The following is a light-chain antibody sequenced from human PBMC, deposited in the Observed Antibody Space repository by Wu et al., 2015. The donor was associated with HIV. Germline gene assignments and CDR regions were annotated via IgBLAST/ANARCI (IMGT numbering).Light chain of an antibody. Sequence: EIVMTQSPATLSVSPGERVILSCRASQSVSYILAWYQQKPGQAPRLLIYGASTRATGIPARFSGSGSGTDFTLTISSLEPDDFAVYYCQQRSNWLTFGGGTPGGDQT. J-gene: IGKJ4*01. CDR3: QQRSNWLT. CDR1: QSVSYI. CDR2: GAS. V-gene: IGKV3-15*01.